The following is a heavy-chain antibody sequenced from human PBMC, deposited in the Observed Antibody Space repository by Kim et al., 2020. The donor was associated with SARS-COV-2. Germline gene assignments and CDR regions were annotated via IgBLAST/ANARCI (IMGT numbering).Heavy chain of an antibody. V-gene: IGHV4-39*07. CDR3: ARDGYSSSWPFDY. J-gene: IGHJ4*02. D-gene: IGHD6-13*01. Sequence: YNPSLKSRVTISVDTSKNQFSLTLSSVTAADTAVYYCARDGYSSSWPFDYWGQGTLVTVSS.